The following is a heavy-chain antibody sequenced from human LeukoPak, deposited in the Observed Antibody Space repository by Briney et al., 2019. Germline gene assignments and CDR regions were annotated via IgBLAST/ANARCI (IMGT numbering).Heavy chain of an antibody. Sequence: GGSLRLSCAASGFAFSSYAMSWVRQAPGKGLEWVSAISGSGGSTYYADSVKGRFTISRDNSKNTLYLQMNSLRAEDTAVYYCAKANLAVARLKNWFDPWGQGTLVTVSS. CDR3: AKANLAVARLKNWFDP. CDR1: GFAFSSYA. CDR2: ISGSGGST. V-gene: IGHV3-23*01. D-gene: IGHD6-19*01. J-gene: IGHJ5*02.